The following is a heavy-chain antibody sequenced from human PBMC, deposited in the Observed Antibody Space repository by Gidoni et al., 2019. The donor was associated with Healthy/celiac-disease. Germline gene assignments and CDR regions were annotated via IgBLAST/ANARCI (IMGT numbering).Heavy chain of an antibody. CDR2: ISAYNGNT. CDR3: ARGPIVVVAAIDDAFDI. D-gene: IGHD2-15*01. CDR1: GYPFTSFG. Sequence: QVQLVQSGAEVNKPGASVKVSCKASGYPFTSFGIIWVRQAPGQGLEWMGWISAYNGNTNYAQKLQGRVTMTTDTSTSTAYMELRSLRSDDTAVYYCARGPIVVVAAIDDAFDIWGQGTMVTVSS. J-gene: IGHJ3*02. V-gene: IGHV1-18*01.